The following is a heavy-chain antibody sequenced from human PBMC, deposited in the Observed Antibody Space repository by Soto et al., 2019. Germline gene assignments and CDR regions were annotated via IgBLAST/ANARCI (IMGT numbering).Heavy chain of an antibody. Sequence: PVGSLRLSCAASGFTFSSYAMSWVRQAPGKGLEWVSAISGSGGSTYYADSVKGRFTISRDNSKNTLYLQMNSLRAEDTAVYYCANSLLHNEGGAYYYYGMDVWGQGTTVTVSS. D-gene: IGHD2-15*01. J-gene: IGHJ6*02. CDR1: GFTFSSYA. CDR2: ISGSGGST. V-gene: IGHV3-23*01. CDR3: ANSLLHNEGGAYYYYGMDV.